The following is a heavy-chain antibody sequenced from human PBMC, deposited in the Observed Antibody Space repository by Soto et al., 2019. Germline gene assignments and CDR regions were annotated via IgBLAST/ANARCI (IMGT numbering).Heavy chain of an antibody. CDR2: IYYSGST. V-gene: IGHV4-59*01. D-gene: IGHD6-6*01. CDR1: GGSLSSYY. Sequence: SETLSLTCTVSGGSLSSYYWSWSRHRPGQELEWIGYIYYSGSTNYNPSLKSRVTISVDTSKNQFSLKLSSVTAADTAVYYCARDQYSSSSIGEYNWFDPWGQGTLVTVSS. J-gene: IGHJ5*02. CDR3: ARDQYSSSSIGEYNWFDP.